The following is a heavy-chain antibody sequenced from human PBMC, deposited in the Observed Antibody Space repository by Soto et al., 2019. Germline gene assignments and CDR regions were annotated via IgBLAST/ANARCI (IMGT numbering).Heavy chain of an antibody. CDR3: AREISPGIAAAGTGFDY. CDR1: GYTFTSYY. D-gene: IGHD6-13*01. V-gene: IGHV1-46*01. CDR2: INPSGGST. J-gene: IGHJ4*02. Sequence: ASVKVSCKASGYTFTSYYMHWVRQAPGQGLEWMGIINPSGGSTSYAQKFQGRVTMTRDTSTGTVYMELSGLRSEDTAVYYCAREISPGIAAAGTGFDYWGQGTLVTVSS.